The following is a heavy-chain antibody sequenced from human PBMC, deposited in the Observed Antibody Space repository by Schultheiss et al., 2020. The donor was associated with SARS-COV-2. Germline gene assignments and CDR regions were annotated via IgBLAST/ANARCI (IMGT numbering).Heavy chain of an antibody. V-gene: IGHV3-33*01. CDR1: GFTFSSYG. CDR3: ARDRGDYAGNTGGAFDI. Sequence: GESLKISCAASGFTFSSYGMHWVRQAPGKGLEWVAVIWYDGSNKYYADSVKGRFTISRDNAKNSLYLQMNSLRAEDTAVYYCARDRGDYAGNTGGAFDIWGQGTMVTVSS. D-gene: IGHD4-23*01. J-gene: IGHJ3*02. CDR2: IWYDGSNK.